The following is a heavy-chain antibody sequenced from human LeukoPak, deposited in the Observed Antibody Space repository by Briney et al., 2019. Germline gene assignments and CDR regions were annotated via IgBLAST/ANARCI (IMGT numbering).Heavy chain of an antibody. CDR3: ARGGSSGNDYSSFDI. V-gene: IGHV3-23*01. CDR1: GFTFSTFA. Sequence: PGGSLRLSCAASGFTFSTFAMSWDRQAPGKGLEWVSAISESGGGTYYADSVRGRFTISRHNSKNTLYLQVNSLRAEDTAVYFCARGGSSGNDYSSFDIWGQGTMVTVSS. D-gene: IGHD5-12*01. J-gene: IGHJ3*02. CDR2: ISESGGGT.